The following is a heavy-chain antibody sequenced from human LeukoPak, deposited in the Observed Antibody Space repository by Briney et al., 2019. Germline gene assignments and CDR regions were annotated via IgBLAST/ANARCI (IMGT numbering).Heavy chain of an antibody. CDR1: GVSISSSNSY. CDR2: IYYSGNT. D-gene: IGHD3/OR15-3a*01. CDR3: ARQTGSGLFILP. Sequence: KTSETLSLTCTVSGVSISSSNSYWGWIRQPPGKGLERIGSIYYSGNTYYNASLKSQVSISIDTSKNQFPLRLTSVTAADTAVYYCARQTGSGLFILPGGQGTLVTVSS. J-gene: IGHJ4*02. V-gene: IGHV4-39*01.